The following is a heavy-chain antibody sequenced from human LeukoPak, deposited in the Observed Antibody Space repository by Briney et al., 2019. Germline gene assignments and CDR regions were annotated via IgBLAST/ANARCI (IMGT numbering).Heavy chain of an antibody. J-gene: IGHJ6*02. CDR2: ISAYNGNT. CDR3: ARDARYSDYYHYGMDV. D-gene: IGHD3-9*01. CDR1: GYTFTSYG. Sequence: ASVKVSCKASGYTFTSYGISWVRQAPGQGLEWMGWISAYNGNTNYAQKLQGRVTMTTDTSTSTAYMELRSLRSDDTAVYYCARDARYSDYYHYGMDVWGQGTTVTVSS. V-gene: IGHV1-18*01.